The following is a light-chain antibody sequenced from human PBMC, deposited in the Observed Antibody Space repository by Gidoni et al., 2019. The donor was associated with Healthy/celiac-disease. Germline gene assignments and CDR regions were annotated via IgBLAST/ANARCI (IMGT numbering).Light chain of an antibody. CDR3: CSYAGSYTFVV. Sequence: QSALTQPRSVSGSPGPSVTISCTGPSSDVGGYNYVSWYQQHQGKAPKLMIYDVSKRPSGVPDRFSGSKSGNTASLTISGLQAEDEADYYCCSYAGSYTFVVFGGGTKLTVL. J-gene: IGLJ2*01. CDR2: DVS. CDR1: SSDVGGYNY. V-gene: IGLV2-11*01.